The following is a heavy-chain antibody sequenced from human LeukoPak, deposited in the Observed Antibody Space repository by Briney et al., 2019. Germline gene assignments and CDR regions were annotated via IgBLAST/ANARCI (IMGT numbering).Heavy chain of an antibody. CDR2: IRYDGSNK. CDR1: EFTFDNYA. CDR3: AKDSLDYYDSSGYPGPVDY. Sequence: GGSLRLSCAASEFTFDNYAMSWVRQAPGKGLEWVAFIRYDGSNKYYADSVKGRFTISRDNSKNTLYLQMNSLRAEDTAVYYCAKDSLDYYDSSGYPGPVDYWGQGTLVTVSS. D-gene: IGHD3-22*01. V-gene: IGHV3-30*02. J-gene: IGHJ4*02.